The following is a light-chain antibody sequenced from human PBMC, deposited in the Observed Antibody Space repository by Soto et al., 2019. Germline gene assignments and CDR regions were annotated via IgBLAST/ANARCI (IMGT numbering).Light chain of an antibody. CDR3: QQYMDYPLT. Sequence: DIQMTQAPSTLSASIGDRVIITCRASQSISHWLAWYQQKPGKAPKLLISDASILESGVPSRFSGSTSGTEFTLTISSLQPDDFATYYCQQYMDYPLTFGGGTKVEIK. CDR2: DAS. CDR1: QSISHW. J-gene: IGKJ4*01. V-gene: IGKV1-5*01.